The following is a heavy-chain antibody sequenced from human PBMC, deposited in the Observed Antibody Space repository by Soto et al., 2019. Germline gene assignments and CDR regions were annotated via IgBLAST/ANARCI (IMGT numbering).Heavy chain of an antibody. D-gene: IGHD3-10*01. V-gene: IGHV4-34*02. CDR2: INHSGGT. J-gene: IGHJ4*02. CDR3: ARVQWFGMDGRY. CDR1: GGSFSGYY. Sequence: QVQLQQWGAGLLKPSETLSLTCAVYGGSFSGYYWSWIRQPPGKGLEWIGEINHSGGTIYNPSLESRVTISVDTSKTKFSLKLRSVTAADTAVYYCARVQWFGMDGRYWGQGTLVTVSS.